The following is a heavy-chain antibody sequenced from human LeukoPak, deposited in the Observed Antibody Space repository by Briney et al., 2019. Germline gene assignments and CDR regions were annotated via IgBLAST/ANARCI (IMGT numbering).Heavy chain of an antibody. CDR1: GFTFSNAW. CDR2: IKSKTDGGTT. V-gene: IGHV3-15*01. J-gene: IGHJ4*02. Sequence: GGSLRLSCAASGFTFSNAWMSWVRQAPGKGLEWVGRIKSKTDGGTTDYAAPVKGRFTISRDDSKNTLYLQMNSLKTEDTAVYYCTIDPTRYYYDSGGYYPFDYWGQGALVTVSS. D-gene: IGHD3-22*01. CDR3: TIDPTRYYYDSGGYYPFDY.